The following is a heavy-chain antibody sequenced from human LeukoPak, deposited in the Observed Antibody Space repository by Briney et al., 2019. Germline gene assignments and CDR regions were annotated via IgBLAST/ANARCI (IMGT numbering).Heavy chain of an antibody. CDR2: INHSGST. CDR3: ARHSGSYLIDY. J-gene: IGHJ4*02. D-gene: IGHD1-26*01. V-gene: IGHV4-34*01. Sequence: SETLSLTCAVYGGPFSGYYWSWIRQPPGKGLEWIGEINHSGSTNYNPSLKSRVTISVDTSKNQFSLKLSSVTAADTAVYYCARHSGSYLIDYWGQGTLVTVSS. CDR1: GGPFSGYY.